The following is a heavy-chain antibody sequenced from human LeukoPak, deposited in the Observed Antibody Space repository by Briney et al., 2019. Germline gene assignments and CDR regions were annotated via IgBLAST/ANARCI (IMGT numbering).Heavy chain of an antibody. J-gene: IGHJ3*02. Sequence: ASVKVSCKASGGTFSSYAISWVRQATGQGLEWMGWMNPNSGNTGYAQKFQGRVTMTRNTSISTAYMELSSLRSEDTAVYYCAIRGGSGWYFQVAGAFDIWGQGTMVTVSS. CDR2: MNPNSGNT. CDR3: AIRGGSGWYFQVAGAFDI. V-gene: IGHV1-8*02. CDR1: GGTFSSYA. D-gene: IGHD6-19*01.